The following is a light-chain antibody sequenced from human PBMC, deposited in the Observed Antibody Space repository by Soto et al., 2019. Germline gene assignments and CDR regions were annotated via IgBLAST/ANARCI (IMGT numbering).Light chain of an antibody. CDR1: QSVSSSY. J-gene: IGKJ1*01. CDR3: QQDYNLPPT. Sequence: EIVMTQSPATLSLSPGERATLSCMASQSVSSSYLSWYQQKPGQAPRLLIYGASTRATGIPARFSGSGSGTDFTLTISSLQPEDFAVYYCQQDYNLPPTFGQGTKVEIK. CDR2: GAS. V-gene: IGKV3D-7*01.